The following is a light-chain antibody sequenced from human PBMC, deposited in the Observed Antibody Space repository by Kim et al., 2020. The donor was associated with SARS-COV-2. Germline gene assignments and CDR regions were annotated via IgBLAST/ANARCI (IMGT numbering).Light chain of an antibody. CDR1: QSVGKY. CDR3: QQRNDWPLT. Sequence: EVVLTQSPATLSLSPGERATLSCRASQSVGKYLAWYQQKPGQAPRLLIYDTSNRATGSPARFTGSGFGTDFSLTISSLEPEDFAVYYCQQRNDWPLTFGGGTKVDIK. J-gene: IGKJ4*01. V-gene: IGKV3-11*01. CDR2: DTS.